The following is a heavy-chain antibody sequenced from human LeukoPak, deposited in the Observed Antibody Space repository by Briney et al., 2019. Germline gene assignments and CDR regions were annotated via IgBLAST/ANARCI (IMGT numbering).Heavy chain of an antibody. V-gene: IGHV1-2*02. CDR2: VNPKSGGT. CDR3: AREHSSSSGKVFDY. D-gene: IGHD6-6*01. CDR1: GYTFPGYY. Sequence: GASVKVSCKASGYTFPGYYMHWVRQAPGQGLEWMGWVNPKSGGTNNAQKFQGRVTMTRDTSISTAYMELSRLRSDDTAVYYCAREHSSSSGKVFDYWGQGTLVTVSS. J-gene: IGHJ4*02.